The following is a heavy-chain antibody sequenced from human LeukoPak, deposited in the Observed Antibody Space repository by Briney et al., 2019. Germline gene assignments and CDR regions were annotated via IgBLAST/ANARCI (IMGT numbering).Heavy chain of an antibody. V-gene: IGHV1-18*01. CDR2: MSAYNGNT. J-gene: IGHJ4*02. Sequence: AASVKVSCKASGYTFTSYGISWVRQAPGQGLEWMGWMSAYNGNTNYAQKLQGRVTMTTDTSTSTAYMELRSLRSDDTAVYYCARVYRYCSSTSCSYFDYWGQGTLVTVSS. CDR3: ARVYRYCSSTSCSYFDY. CDR1: GYTFTSYG. D-gene: IGHD2-2*01.